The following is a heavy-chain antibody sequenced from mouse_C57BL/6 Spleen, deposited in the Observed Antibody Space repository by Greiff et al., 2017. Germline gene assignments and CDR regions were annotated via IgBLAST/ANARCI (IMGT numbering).Heavy chain of an antibody. V-gene: IGHV1-69*01. J-gene: IGHJ2*01. CDR3: ARKTVVAKGYFDY. Sequence: QVQLKQPGAELVMPGASVKLSCKASGYTFTSYWMHWVKQRPGQGLEWIGEIDPSDSYTNYNQKFKGKSTLTVDKSSSTAYMQLSSLTSEDSAVYYCARKTVVAKGYFDYWGQGTTLTVSS. D-gene: IGHD1-1*01. CDR2: IDPSDSYT. CDR1: GYTFTSYW.